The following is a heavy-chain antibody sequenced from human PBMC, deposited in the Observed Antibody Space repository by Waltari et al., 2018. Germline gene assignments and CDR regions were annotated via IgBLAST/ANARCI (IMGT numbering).Heavy chain of an antibody. CDR2: ISGRAGST. CDR3: AKMEWDIVVVPAAIAIDY. J-gene: IGHJ4*02. Sequence: EVQLLESGGGLVQPGGSLRLSCAASGFTFIIYTMRWVRQAPGKGRGWVSGISGRAGSTYYADSVKGRFTISRDDSKNTLYLQMNSLRAEDTAVYYCAKMEWDIVVVPAAIAIDYWGQGTLVTVSS. D-gene: IGHD2-2*01. CDR1: GFTFIIYT. V-gene: IGHV3-23*01.